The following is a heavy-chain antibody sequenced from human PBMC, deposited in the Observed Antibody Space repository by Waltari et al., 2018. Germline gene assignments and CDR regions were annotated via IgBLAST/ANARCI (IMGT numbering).Heavy chain of an antibody. D-gene: IGHD6-6*01. Sequence: EVQLVESGGGLIQPGGSLRLSCAASGFTVSSNYMSWVRQAPGKGLEWVSVIYSGGSTYYADSVKGRFTISRDNSKNTLYLQMNSRRAEDTAVYYWASPRDSAARPLGYYYYGMDVWGQGTTVTVSS. CDR1: GFTVSSNY. CDR2: IYSGGST. CDR3: ASPRDSAARPLGYYYYGMDV. J-gene: IGHJ6*02. V-gene: IGHV3-53*01.